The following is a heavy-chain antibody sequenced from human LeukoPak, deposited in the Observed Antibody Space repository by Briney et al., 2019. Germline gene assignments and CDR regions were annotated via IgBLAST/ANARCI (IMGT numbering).Heavy chain of an antibody. CDR1: GFTFSSYG. D-gene: IGHD2-15*01. CDR2: IWYDGSNK. Sequence: GGTLRLSCAASGFTFSSYGMHWVREAPGKGRKWVAVIWYDGSNKNYADSVKGRFTISRDNSKNTLYLQMNSLRAEDTSVYFCARTRGRSWGLDNWGQGTLVTVSS. V-gene: IGHV3-33*08. J-gene: IGHJ4*02. CDR3: ARTRGRSWGLDN.